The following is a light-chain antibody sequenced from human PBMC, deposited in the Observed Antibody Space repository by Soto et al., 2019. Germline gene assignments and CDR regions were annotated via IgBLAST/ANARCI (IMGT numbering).Light chain of an antibody. Sequence: SVLTQPPSASGTPGQRVTISCSGSSSHIGSTTVNWYQQLPGTAPKLLIYRNNQRPSGVPDRFSGSKSGTSASLAISGLQSEDEADYYCAAWDDSLNGPVFGGGTKLTVL. CDR2: RNN. V-gene: IGLV1-44*01. J-gene: IGLJ2*01. CDR3: AAWDDSLNGPV. CDR1: SSHIGSTT.